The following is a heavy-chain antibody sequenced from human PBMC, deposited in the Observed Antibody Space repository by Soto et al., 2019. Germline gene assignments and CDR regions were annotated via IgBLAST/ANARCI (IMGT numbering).Heavy chain of an antibody. D-gene: IGHD6-19*01. J-gene: IGHJ4*02. CDR3: VRSTGLSRFDY. Sequence: QVQLVESGGGVVQPGRSLRLSCEASGINFTIYAMHWVRQAPGKGLEWVAAISYDEVNKYYADSVRGRFTISRDNSKNTLFLQMNGLRPEDTAVYYCVRSTGLSRFDYWGQGTLVTVSA. CDR1: GINFTIYA. CDR2: ISYDEVNK. V-gene: IGHV3-30-3*01.